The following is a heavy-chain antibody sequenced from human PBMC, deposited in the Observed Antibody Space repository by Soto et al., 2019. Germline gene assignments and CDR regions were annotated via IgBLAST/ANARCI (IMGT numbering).Heavy chain of an antibody. V-gene: IGHV4-34*01. Sequence: SETLSLTCAVYGGSFSGYYWSWIRQPPGKGLEWIGEINHSGSTNYNPSLKSRVTISVDTSKNQFSLKLSSVTAADTAVYYCVRVVIIGKYCSGGSCYRVFDYWGQGTLVTVSS. CDR2: INHSGST. CDR1: GGSFSGYY. D-gene: IGHD2-15*01. J-gene: IGHJ4*02. CDR3: VRVVIIGKYCSGGSCYRVFDY.